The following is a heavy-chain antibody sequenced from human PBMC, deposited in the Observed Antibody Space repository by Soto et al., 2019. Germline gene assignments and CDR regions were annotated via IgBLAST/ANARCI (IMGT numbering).Heavy chain of an antibody. CDR2: INPNGGVT. D-gene: IGHD5-12*01. CDR3: ARESGGATATLDYYYFYMDV. CDR1: GDSFNDYY. Sequence: QVQLVQSGAEVRKPGAPVTVSCRSSGDSFNDYYIHWVRQAPGQGFEWMGWINPNGGVTKYAQKFQGWVSMTRDTSIRTVYMQVSRLRSDDTAVYYCARESGGATATLDYYYFYMDVWGTGTTVTVSS. J-gene: IGHJ6*03. V-gene: IGHV1-2*04.